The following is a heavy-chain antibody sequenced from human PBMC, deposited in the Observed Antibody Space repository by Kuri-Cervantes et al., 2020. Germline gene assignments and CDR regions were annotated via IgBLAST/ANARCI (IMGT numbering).Heavy chain of an antibody. V-gene: IGHV4-34*01. Sequence: SQTLSLTCAVYGGSFSGYYWSWIRQPPGKGLEWIGEINHSGSTNYNPSLKSRVTISVDTSKNQFSLKLSSVTAADTAVYYCARPNKPIVVVPAARPSAEYFQHWGQGTLVTVSS. CDR3: ARPNKPIVVVPAARPSAEYFQH. CDR1: GGSFSGYY. J-gene: IGHJ1*01. CDR2: INHSGST. D-gene: IGHD2-2*02.